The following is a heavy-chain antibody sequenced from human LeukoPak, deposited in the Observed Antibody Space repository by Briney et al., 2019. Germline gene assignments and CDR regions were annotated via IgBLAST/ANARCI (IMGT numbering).Heavy chain of an antibody. D-gene: IGHD1-1*01. J-gene: IGHJ4*02. V-gene: IGHV3-49*03. Sequence: GGSLRLSCTASGFTFGGYAMSWIRQAPGKGLEWVGFIRSKAYGETADYAASVKGRFTISRDESKAIAYLQMNSLKTEDTAVYHCTRDRGAYNLYDYWGQGTLVTVSS. CDR3: TRDRGAYNLYDY. CDR1: GFTFGGYA. CDR2: IRSKAYGETA.